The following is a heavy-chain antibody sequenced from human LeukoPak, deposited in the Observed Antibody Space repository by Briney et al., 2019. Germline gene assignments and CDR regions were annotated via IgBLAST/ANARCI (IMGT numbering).Heavy chain of an antibody. CDR3: ASGDLGYCSGGSCYGVFDY. CDR1: GYTFTGYY. D-gene: IGHD2-15*01. V-gene: IGHV1-69*13. Sequence: SVKVSCKASGYTFTGYYMHWVRQAPGQGLEWMGGIIPIFGTANYAQKFQGRVTITADESTSTAYMELSSLRSEDTAVYYCASGDLGYCSGGSCYGVFDYWGQGTLVTVSS. CDR2: IIPIFGTA. J-gene: IGHJ4*02.